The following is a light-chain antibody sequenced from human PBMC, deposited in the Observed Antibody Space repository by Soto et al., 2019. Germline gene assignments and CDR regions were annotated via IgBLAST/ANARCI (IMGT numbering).Light chain of an antibody. CDR2: WAS. CDR1: QSVLYSSNNKNY. CDR3: KQYYRTPRT. Sequence: DIVLTQSPDSLAVSLGERATINCKSSQSVLYSSNNKNYLAWYQQKPGQPPKLLIYWASTRKSGVPDRFSGSGSGKDFTLNISSLQAEDVAVYYCKQYYRTPRTFGQGTKLEIK. J-gene: IGKJ2*01. V-gene: IGKV4-1*01.